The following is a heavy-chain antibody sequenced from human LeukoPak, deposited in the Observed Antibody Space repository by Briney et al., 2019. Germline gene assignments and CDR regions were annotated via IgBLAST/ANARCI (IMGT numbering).Heavy chain of an antibody. J-gene: IGHJ4*02. D-gene: IGHD3-16*02. V-gene: IGHV1-2*02. CDR3: ARVDQRISFYFDY. Sequence: ASVKVSCKASGYTFTCYYMHWVRQAPGQGLDLMGWLNPHNGDTNYVQKFQGRVTMTRDTSISTAFMELSSLRSDDTAVYYCARVDQRISFYFDYWGQGTLITVSP. CDR2: LNPHNGDT. CDR1: GYTFTCYY.